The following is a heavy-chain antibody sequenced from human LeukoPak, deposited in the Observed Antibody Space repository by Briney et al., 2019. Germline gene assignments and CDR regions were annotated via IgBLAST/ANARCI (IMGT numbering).Heavy chain of an antibody. CDR1: GFTFSSYA. CDR2: TSYDGGIQ. CDR3: ARDLGSFETFDY. J-gene: IGHJ4*02. D-gene: IGHD1-26*01. Sequence: GGSLRLSCAASGFTFSSYAMAWVRQAPDKGLEWVAATSYDGGIQYYADSVKGRFTISRDNSKNTLYLQMNSLRVEDTAMYYCARDLGSFETFDYWGQGTLVSVSS. V-gene: IGHV3-30*04.